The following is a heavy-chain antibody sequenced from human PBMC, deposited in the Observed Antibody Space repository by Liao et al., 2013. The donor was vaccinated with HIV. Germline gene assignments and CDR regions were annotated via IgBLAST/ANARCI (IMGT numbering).Heavy chain of an antibody. Sequence: QVQLQQWGAGLLKPSETLSLTCAVYGDSFSGYYWNWIRQSPGKGLEWIGEINHSGSIKYNPSLKSRVTISVDTSKRQFSLKLSSVTAADTAVYYCTSDFQNWGNGTTVTVSS. CDR2: INHSGSI. CDR1: GDSFSGYY. CDR3: TSDFQN. J-gene: IGHJ6*04. D-gene: IGHD3-3*01. V-gene: IGHV4-34*01.